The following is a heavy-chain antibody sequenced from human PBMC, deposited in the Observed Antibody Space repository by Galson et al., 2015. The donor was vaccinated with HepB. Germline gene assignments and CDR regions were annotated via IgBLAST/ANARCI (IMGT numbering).Heavy chain of an antibody. CDR1: GYSFTSYW. J-gene: IGHJ4*02. V-gene: IGHV5-10-1*01. Sequence: QSGAEVKKPGESLRISCKGSGYSFTSYWISWVRQMPGKGLEWMGRIDPSDSYTNYSPSFQGHVTISADKSISTAYLQWSSLKASDTAMYYCAKQRRDSSGYYGEFDYWGQGTLVTVSS. D-gene: IGHD3-22*01. CDR3: AKQRRDSSGYYGEFDY. CDR2: IDPSDSYT.